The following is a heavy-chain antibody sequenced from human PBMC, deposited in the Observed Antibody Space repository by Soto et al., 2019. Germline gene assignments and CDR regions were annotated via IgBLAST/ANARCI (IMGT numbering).Heavy chain of an antibody. CDR2: ISYDGSNK. Sequence: GGSLRLSCAASGFTFSSYAMHWVRQAPGKGLEWVAVISYDGSNKYYEDSVKGRFTISRDNSKNTLYLQMNSLRAEDTAVYYCAKGSEEKSHWGQGTLVTVSS. CDR1: GFTFSSYA. J-gene: IGHJ4*02. V-gene: IGHV3-30*18. CDR3: AKGSEEKSH.